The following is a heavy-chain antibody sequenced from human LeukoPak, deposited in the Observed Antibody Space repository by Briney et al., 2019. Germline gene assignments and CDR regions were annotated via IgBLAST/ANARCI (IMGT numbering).Heavy chain of an antibody. J-gene: IGHJ3*02. CDR2: IYPGDSDT. Sequence: GESLQISCKGSGYSFTSYWIGWVRQMPGKGLEWMGIIYPGDSDTRYSPSFQGQVTISADKSISTAYLQWSSLKASDTAMYYCASSGGPTMIVDAFDIWGQGTMVTVSS. V-gene: IGHV5-51*01. CDR3: ASSGGPTMIVDAFDI. CDR1: GYSFTSYW. D-gene: IGHD3-22*01.